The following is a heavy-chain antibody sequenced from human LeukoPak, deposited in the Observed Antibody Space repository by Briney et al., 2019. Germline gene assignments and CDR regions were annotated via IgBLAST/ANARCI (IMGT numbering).Heavy chain of an antibody. CDR2: INSDGSST. D-gene: IGHD3-22*01. CDR3: ARGPLFYYDSSGYHPPKNDYYYYGMDV. Sequence: PGGSLRLSCAASGFTFSSYWMHWVRQAPGKGLVWVSRINSDGSSTSYADSVKGRFTISRDNAKNTLYLQMNSLRAEDTAVYYCARGPLFYYDSSGYHPPKNDYYYYGMDVWGQGTTVTVSS. J-gene: IGHJ6*02. V-gene: IGHV3-74*01. CDR1: GFTFSSYW.